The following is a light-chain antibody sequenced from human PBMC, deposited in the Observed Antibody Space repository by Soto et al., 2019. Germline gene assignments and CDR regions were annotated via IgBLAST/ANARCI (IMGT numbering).Light chain of an antibody. V-gene: IGKV3-20*01. CDR2: GAS. J-gene: IGKJ1*01. Sequence: EIVLTQSPGTLSSSPGERATLSCRANQSVSSSYLAWYQQKPGQAPRLLIYGASSRATGIPDRFSGSGSGTDFTLTISRLEPEDLAVYYCQQYGSSPRTFGPGTKVEIK. CDR1: QSVSSSY. CDR3: QQYGSSPRT.